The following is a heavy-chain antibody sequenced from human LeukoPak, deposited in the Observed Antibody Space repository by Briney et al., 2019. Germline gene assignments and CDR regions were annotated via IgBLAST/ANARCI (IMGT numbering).Heavy chain of an antibody. V-gene: IGHV1-46*01. CDR1: GYTFTSYY. CDR2: INPSGGST. CDR3: VSELLYYPFDY. J-gene: IGHJ4*02. D-gene: IGHD3-3*01. Sequence: ASVKVSCKASGYTFTSYYMHWVRQAPGQGLEWMGIINPSGGSTSYAQKFQGRVTMTRDTSISTAYVELSRLRSDDTAVYYCVSELLYYPFDYWGQGTLVTVSS.